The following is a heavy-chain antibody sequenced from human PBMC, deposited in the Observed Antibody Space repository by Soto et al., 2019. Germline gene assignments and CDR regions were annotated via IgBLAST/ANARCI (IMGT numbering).Heavy chain of an antibody. CDR3: ARGVYQLLPSYDAFDI. CDR1: GGSISSGDYY. CDR2: IYYSGST. J-gene: IGHJ3*02. D-gene: IGHD2-2*01. V-gene: IGHV4-30-4*01. Sequence: QVQLQESGPGLVKPSQTLSLTCTVSGGSISSGDYYWSWIRQPPGKGLEWIGYIYYSGSTYYNPSLKSRVTLSVDTSKNQFSLKLSSVTAADTAVYYCARGVYQLLPSYDAFDIWGQGTMVTVSS.